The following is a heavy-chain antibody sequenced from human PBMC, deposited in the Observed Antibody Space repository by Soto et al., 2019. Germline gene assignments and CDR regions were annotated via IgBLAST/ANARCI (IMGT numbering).Heavy chain of an antibody. CDR1: GFTFRSYA. CDR3: AKAPVGTDWYFDL. Sequence: DVQLLESGGGLVQPGWSLRLSCAASGFTFRSYAMSWVRQAPGEGLEWVSGISGSGISTHYADSVRGRFTVSRDNSKNTLYLQMNSLRAEDTAVYNCAKAPVGTDWYFDLWGRGTLVTVSS. CDR2: ISGSGIST. J-gene: IGHJ2*01. V-gene: IGHV3-23*01.